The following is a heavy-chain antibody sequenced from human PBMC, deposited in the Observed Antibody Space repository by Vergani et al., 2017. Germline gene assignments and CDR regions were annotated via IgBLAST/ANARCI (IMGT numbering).Heavy chain of an antibody. CDR3: ATDLGYCSSTSCYTVDY. Sequence: EVQLVESGGGLVKPGGSLRLSCAASGFTFSSYSMNWVRQAPGKGLEWVSSISSSSSYIYYADSVKGRFTISRDNAKNSLYLQMNSLRAEDTAVYYCATDLGYCSSTSCYTVDYWGQGTPVTVSS. V-gene: IGHV3-21*01. J-gene: IGHJ4*02. CDR2: ISSSSSYI. D-gene: IGHD2-2*02. CDR1: GFTFSSYS.